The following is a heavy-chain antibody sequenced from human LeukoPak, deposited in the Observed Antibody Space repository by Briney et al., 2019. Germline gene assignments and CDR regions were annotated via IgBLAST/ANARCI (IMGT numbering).Heavy chain of an antibody. V-gene: IGHV4-34*01. CDR1: GGSFSGYY. D-gene: IGHD5-24*01. CDR3: ARERFLRVYYYYGMDV. J-gene: IGHJ6*02. CDR2: INHSGST. Sequence: SETLSLTCAVYGGSFSGYYWSWIRQPPGKGLEWIGEINHSGSTNYNPSLKSRVTISVDTSKNQFSLKLSSVTAADTAVYYCARERFLRVYYYYGMDVWGQGTTVTVSS.